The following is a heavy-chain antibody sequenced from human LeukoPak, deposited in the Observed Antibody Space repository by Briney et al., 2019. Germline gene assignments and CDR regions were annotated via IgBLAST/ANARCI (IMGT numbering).Heavy chain of an antibody. CDR1: GGSISSYY. J-gene: IGHJ5*02. Sequence: PSETLSLTCTVSGGSISSYYWSWIRQPPGKGLEWIGYIYYSGSTNYNPSLKGRVTISVDTSKNQFSLKLSSVTAADTAVYYCARAVKYYYDSSGYPKWFDPWGQGTLVTVSS. CDR2: IYYSGST. V-gene: IGHV4-59*01. D-gene: IGHD3-22*01. CDR3: ARAVKYYYDSSGYPKWFDP.